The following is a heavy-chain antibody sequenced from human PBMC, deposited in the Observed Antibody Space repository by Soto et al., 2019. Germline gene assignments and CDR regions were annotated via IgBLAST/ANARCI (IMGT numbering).Heavy chain of an antibody. J-gene: IGHJ4*02. CDR3: ARLGGYYQAFDS. Sequence: QVQLQESGPGLVKPSETLSLTCTVSGGSIRDYYWGWIRQSPGKGPDWIGYIYYTGTTKYNPSLKSRVTISVDSSKNQFSLKLDSVTAADTAVYYCARLGGYYQAFDSWGQGTLVTVSS. CDR1: GGSIRDYY. D-gene: IGHD3-22*01. CDR2: IYYTGTT. V-gene: IGHV4-59*08.